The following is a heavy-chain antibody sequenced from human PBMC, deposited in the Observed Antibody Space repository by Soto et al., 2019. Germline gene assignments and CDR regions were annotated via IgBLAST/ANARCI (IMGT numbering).Heavy chain of an antibody. CDR1: GFTFSDYY. Sequence: QVQLVESVGGLVKPGGSLRLSCAASGFTFSDYYMSWIRQAPGKGLEWVSYISSSGSTIYYAGSVKGRFTISRDNAYNSLYLQMNSLRAEDTAVYYCARDLFVDTSMVDYWGQGTLVTVSS. J-gene: IGHJ4*02. V-gene: IGHV3-11*01. D-gene: IGHD5-18*01. CDR2: ISSSGSTI. CDR3: ARDLFVDTSMVDY.